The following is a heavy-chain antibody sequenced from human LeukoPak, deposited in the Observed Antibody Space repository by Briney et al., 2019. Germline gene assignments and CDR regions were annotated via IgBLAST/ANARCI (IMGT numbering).Heavy chain of an antibody. CDR3: TTDSGVNYYDSSRYYLYYFDY. D-gene: IGHD3-22*01. CDR2: IKSKTDGGTT. V-gene: IGHV3-15*01. CDR1: GFTLTSSW. J-gene: IGHJ4*02. Sequence: PGGSLRLSCAASGFTLTSSWMSWVRQAPGKGLEWVGRIKSKTDGGTTDYAAPVKGRFTISRDDSKNTLYLQMNSLKTEDTAVYYCTTDSGVNYYDSSRYYLYYFDYWGQGTLVTVSS.